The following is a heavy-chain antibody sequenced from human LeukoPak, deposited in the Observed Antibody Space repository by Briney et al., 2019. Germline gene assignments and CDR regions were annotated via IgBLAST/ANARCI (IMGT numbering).Heavy chain of an antibody. V-gene: IGHV3-48*03. Sequence: GGSLRLSCAASGFTFSSYEMNWVRQAPGKGLEWVSYISSSGSTIYYADSVKGRFTISRDNAKNSLYLQMNSLRAEDTAVYYCARAGRGDYFDYWGQGTLVTVTS. CDR1: GFTFSSYE. CDR2: ISSSGSTI. CDR3: ARAGRGDYFDY. J-gene: IGHJ4*02. D-gene: IGHD1-26*01.